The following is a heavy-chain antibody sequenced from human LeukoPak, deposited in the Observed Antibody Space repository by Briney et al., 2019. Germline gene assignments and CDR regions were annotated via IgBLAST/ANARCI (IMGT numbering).Heavy chain of an antibody. CDR3: VGDSDY. J-gene: IGHJ4*02. V-gene: IGHV3-7*01. CDR1: GFTFDDYA. Sequence: GGSLRLSCAASGFTFDDYAMHWVRQAPGKGLEWVANIKQDGSEKYYVDSVKGRFTISRDNAKNSLYLQMNSLRAEDTAVYYCVGDSDYWGQGTLVTVSS. CDR2: IKQDGSEK.